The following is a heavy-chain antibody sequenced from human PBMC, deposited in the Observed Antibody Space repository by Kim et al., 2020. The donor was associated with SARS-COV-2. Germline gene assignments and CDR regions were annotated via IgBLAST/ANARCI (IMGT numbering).Heavy chain of an antibody. CDR2: IYSGGSST. J-gene: IGHJ6*02. D-gene: IGHD3-9*01. Sequence: GGSLRLSCAASGFTFSSYAMSWVRQAPGKGLEWVSVIYSGGSSTYYADSVKGRFTISRDNSKNTLYLQMNSLRAEDTAVYYCAKVWDWRDILTGYTDYYYYGMDVWGQGTTVTVSS. CDR1: GFTFSSYA. CDR3: AKVWDWRDILTGYTDYYYYGMDV. V-gene: IGHV3-23*03.